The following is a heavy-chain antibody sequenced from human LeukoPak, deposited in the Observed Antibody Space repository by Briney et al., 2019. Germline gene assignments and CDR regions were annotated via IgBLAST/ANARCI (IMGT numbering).Heavy chain of an antibody. Sequence: ASVKVSCKASGYTFTGYYMHWVRQAPGKGLEWMGGFDPEDGETIYAQKFQGRVTMTEDTSTDTAYMELSSLRSEDTAVYYCATRDFDYWGQGTLVTVSS. J-gene: IGHJ4*02. V-gene: IGHV1-24*01. CDR1: GYTFTGYY. CDR2: FDPEDGET. CDR3: ATRDFDY.